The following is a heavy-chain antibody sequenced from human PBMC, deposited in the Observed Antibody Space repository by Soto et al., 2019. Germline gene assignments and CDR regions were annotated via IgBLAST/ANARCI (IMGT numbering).Heavy chain of an antibody. CDR2: IYYSGTT. D-gene: IGHD3-22*01. CDR3: ASLYDSSGYLHGFDI. V-gene: IGHV4-30-4*02. CDR1: GDSISSGDSY. J-gene: IGHJ3*02. Sequence: SDTLSLTCTFTGDSISSGDSYWSWIRQPPGKGLEWIGYIYYSGTTYYNPSLKSRVTISVDTSKNQFTPKLSSVTAADTAVYYCASLYDSSGYLHGFDIWGQGTMVT.